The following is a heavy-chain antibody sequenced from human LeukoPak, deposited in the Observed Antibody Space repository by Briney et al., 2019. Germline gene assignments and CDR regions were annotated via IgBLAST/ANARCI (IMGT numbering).Heavy chain of an antibody. CDR3: AREHSWNNWFDP. Sequence: VASVKVSCKASGYTFTGYYMHWVRQAPGQGLAWMGWINPNSGGTNYAQKFQGRVTMTRDTSISTAYMELSRLRSDDTAVYYCAREHSWNNWFDPWGQGTLVTVSS. CDR2: INPNSGGT. V-gene: IGHV1-2*02. J-gene: IGHJ5*02. D-gene: IGHD1-20*01. CDR1: GYTFTGYY.